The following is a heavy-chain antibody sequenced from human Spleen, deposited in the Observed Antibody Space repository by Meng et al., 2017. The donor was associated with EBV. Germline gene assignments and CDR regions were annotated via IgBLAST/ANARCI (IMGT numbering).Heavy chain of an antibody. CDR1: GGPFSSDA. Sequence: VELVQSGAEVKKPGSSGKVACKTSGGPFSSDAISWVRQAPGQGLEWLGGLIPMFGAPNYAQKFQGRVTITADESTSTHYMELSSLRSEDTAVYYCASESGRGYTPDYWGQGTLVTVSS. V-gene: IGHV1-69*01. J-gene: IGHJ4*02. CDR3: ASESGRGYTPDY. CDR2: LIPMFGAP. D-gene: IGHD3-10*01.